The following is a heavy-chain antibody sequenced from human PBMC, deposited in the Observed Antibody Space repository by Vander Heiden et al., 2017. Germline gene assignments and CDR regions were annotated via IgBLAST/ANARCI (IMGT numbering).Heavy chain of an antibody. J-gene: IGHJ4*02. V-gene: IGHV3-30*18. CDR2: ISYDGSNK. Sequence: QVQLVESGGGVVQPGRSLRLCCAASGFPCSSYGMHGVRQAPGKGLAWVAVISYDGSNKYYADSVKGRFTISRDNSKNTLYLQMNSLRAEDTAVYYCAKDKGNYWGQGTLVTVSS. CDR1: GFPCSSYG. CDR3: AKDKGNY. D-gene: IGHD3-10*01.